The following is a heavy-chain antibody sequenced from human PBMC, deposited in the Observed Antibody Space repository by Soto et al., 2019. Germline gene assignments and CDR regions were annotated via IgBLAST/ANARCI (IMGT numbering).Heavy chain of an antibody. D-gene: IGHD3-22*01. CDR1: GFTFSDYY. V-gene: IGHV3-11*01. J-gene: IGHJ3*02. Sequence: PGGSLRLSCAASGFTFSDYYMSWIRQAPGRGLEWVSYISSSGSTIYYADSVKGRFTISRDNAKNSLYLQMNSLRAEDTAVYYCARGQYYYDSSGYDAFDIWGQGTMVTVSS. CDR2: ISSSGSTI. CDR3: ARGQYYYDSSGYDAFDI.